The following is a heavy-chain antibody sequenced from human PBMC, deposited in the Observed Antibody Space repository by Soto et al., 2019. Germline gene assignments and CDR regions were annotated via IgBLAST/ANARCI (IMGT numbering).Heavy chain of an antibody. V-gene: IGHV3-7*01. CDR3: ARDRAFCSGTNCRRGSIYYYYMDV. CDR1: GFTFSGHW. J-gene: IGHJ6*03. Sequence: EVHLVESGGGLVQPGGSLRLSCAASGFTFSGHWMSWVRQAPGKGLEWVAHIKQDGSETFYVGSVKGRCTISRDNAKNSLDLQMNSLRAEDTALYYCARDRAFCSGTNCRRGSIYYYYMDVWGNGTTVTGSS. D-gene: IGHD2-2*01. CDR2: IKQDGSET.